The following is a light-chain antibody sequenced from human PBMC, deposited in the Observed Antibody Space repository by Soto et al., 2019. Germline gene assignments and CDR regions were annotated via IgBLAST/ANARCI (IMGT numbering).Light chain of an antibody. CDR1: QGLNSY. V-gene: IGKV1-9*01. CDR2: ATS. Sequence: DIQLTQSPSFLSASVGDRVTITCRASQGLNSYFAWYQQKPGKAPKLLLYATSTLQSVFPSRFSGSVSGAEFTLTITSLQPEYSATYYCQQLNSYPVTFGGGTKVEIK. J-gene: IGKJ4*01. CDR3: QQLNSYPVT.